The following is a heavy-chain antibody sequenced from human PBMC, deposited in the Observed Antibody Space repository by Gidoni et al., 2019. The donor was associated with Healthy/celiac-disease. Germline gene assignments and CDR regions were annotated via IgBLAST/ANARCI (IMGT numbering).Heavy chain of an antibody. Sequence: QVTLRESGPALVKPTQTLTLTCTFSGFSLSTSGMCVSWIRQPPGKALEWLARIDWDDDKYYSTSLKTRLTISKDTSKNQVVLTMTNMDPVDTATYYCARMRVEMATIPLGFDYWGQGTLVTVSS. V-gene: IGHV2-70*15. CDR1: GFSLSTSGMC. D-gene: IGHD5-12*01. CDR3: ARMRVEMATIPLGFDY. CDR2: IDWDDDK. J-gene: IGHJ4*02.